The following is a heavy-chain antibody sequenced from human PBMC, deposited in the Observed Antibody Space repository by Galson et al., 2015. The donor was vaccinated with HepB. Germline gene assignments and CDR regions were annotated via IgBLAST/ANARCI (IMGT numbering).Heavy chain of an antibody. CDR1: GGSISSYY. D-gene: IGHD2-2*03. CDR3: ARHGYYFYYYGMDV. V-gene: IGHV4-59*08. CDR2: ISYSGST. J-gene: IGHJ6*02. Sequence: ETLSLTCTVSGGSISSYYWSWIRQPPGKGLEWIGYISYSGSTNYNPSLKSRVTLSVDTSKNHFSLYLSSVTAADTAVYYCARHGYYFYYYGMDVWGQGTTVTVSS.